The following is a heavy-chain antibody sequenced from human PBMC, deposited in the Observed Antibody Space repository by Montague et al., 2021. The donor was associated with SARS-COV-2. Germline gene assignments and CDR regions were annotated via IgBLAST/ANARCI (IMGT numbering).Heavy chain of an antibody. V-gene: IGHV2-70*11. J-gene: IGHJ3*02. D-gene: IGHD3-9*01. CDR3: ARGYYDILTGYLDAFDI. Sequence: PALVKTTQTLTLTCTFSGFSLSTSGMCVSWIRQPPGKALEWLARIDWXDDKYYSTSLKTRLTISKDTSKNQVVLTMTNMDPVDTATYYCARGYYDILTGYLDAFDIWGQGTMVTVSS. CDR2: IDWXDDK. CDR1: GFSLSTSGMC.